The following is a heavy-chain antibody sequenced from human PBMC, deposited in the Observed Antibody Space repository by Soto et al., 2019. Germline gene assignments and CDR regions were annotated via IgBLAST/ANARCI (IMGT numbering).Heavy chain of an antibody. J-gene: IGHJ4*02. D-gene: IGHD2-8*01. CDR3: ARDLRMVYAIDFDY. Sequence: EVQLVESGGGLVQPGGSLRLSCAASGFTFSSYSMNWVRQAPGKGLEWVSYISSSGSTIYYADSVKGRFTISRDNAKNSLYLQMNSMRDEDTAVYYCARDLRMVYAIDFDYWGQGTLVTVSS. CDR1: GFTFSSYS. V-gene: IGHV3-48*02. CDR2: ISSSGSTI.